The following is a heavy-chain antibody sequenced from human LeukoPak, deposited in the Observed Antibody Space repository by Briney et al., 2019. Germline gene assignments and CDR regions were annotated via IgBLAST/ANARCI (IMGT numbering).Heavy chain of an antibody. Sequence: GGSLRLSCADSGFTFSSYSMNWVRQAPGKGLEWVSSISSGSKYIYNADSVKGRFTISRDNAKKSLYLQMNSLRAEDTAVYYCARALSYSYGSVDFWGQGTLVIVSS. V-gene: IGHV3-21*01. CDR1: GFTFSSYS. D-gene: IGHD5-18*01. CDR2: ISSGSKYI. CDR3: ARALSYSYGSVDF. J-gene: IGHJ4*02.